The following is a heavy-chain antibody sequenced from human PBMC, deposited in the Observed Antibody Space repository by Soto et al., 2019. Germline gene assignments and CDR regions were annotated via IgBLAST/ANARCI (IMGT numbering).Heavy chain of an antibody. CDR1: AGSLTGYY. V-gene: IGHV4-34*01. CDR2: LNHGGSP. J-gene: IGHJ4*02. CDR3: ARGCFFLGFDS. D-gene: IGHD2-21*01. Sequence: SETLSLTCAVSAGSLTGYYWGWIRQPPGKGLEWVGQLNHGGSPNYNPSLRSRVTISFDTSKNQFSLRLTSVTAADTAAYYCARGCFFLGFDSWGQGSLVTVSS.